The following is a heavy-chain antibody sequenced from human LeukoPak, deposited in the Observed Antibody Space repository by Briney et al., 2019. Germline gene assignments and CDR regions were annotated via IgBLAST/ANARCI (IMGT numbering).Heavy chain of an antibody. V-gene: IGHV1-24*01. CDR3: ATGPHCSSTSCYKHPNY. CDR1: GYTLTELS. Sequence: VASVKVSCKVSGYTLTELSMHWVRQAPGKGLEWMGGFDPEDGETIYAQKFQGGVTMTEDTSTDTAHMELSSLRSEDTAVYYCATGPHCSSTSCYKHPNYWGQGTLVTVSS. J-gene: IGHJ4*02. D-gene: IGHD2-2*02. CDR2: FDPEDGET.